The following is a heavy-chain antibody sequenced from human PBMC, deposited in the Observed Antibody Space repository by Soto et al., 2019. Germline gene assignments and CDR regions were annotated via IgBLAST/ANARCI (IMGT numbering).Heavy chain of an antibody. D-gene: IGHD6-13*01. CDR1: GFTFSSYA. V-gene: IGHV3-23*01. CDR2: ISGSGGST. Sequence: HPGGSRRLSCAASGFTFSSYAMSWVRQAPGKGLEWVSAISGSGGSTYYADSVKGRFTISRDNSKNTLYLQMNSLRVEDTAVYYCATVGYSSTWPLLFNRFDPWGQGTLVTVSS. CDR3: ATVGYSSTWPLLFNRFDP. J-gene: IGHJ5*02.